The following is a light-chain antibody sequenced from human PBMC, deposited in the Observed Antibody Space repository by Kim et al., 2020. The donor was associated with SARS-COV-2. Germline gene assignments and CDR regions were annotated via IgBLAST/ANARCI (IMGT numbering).Light chain of an antibody. J-gene: IGLJ2*01. V-gene: IGLV3-1*01. Sequence: SYELTQPPSVSVSPGQTASITCSGDKLGDKYACWYQQKPGQSPVLVIHQDTKRPSGIPERFSGSNSGNTATLTINGTQAMDEADYYCQAWDSSTVVFGGGTKLTVL. CDR1: KLGDKY. CDR3: QAWDSSTVV. CDR2: QDT.